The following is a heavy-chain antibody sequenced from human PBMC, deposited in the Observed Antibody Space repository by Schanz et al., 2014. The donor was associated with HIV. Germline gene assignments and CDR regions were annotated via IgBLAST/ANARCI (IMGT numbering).Heavy chain of an antibody. CDR3: ARGFSDFDYVSYYSYGMDV. D-gene: IGHD3-16*01. CDR1: GGSVRSESYY. Sequence: QVQLQESGPGLVKPSETLSLTCTVSGGSVRSESYYWSWIRQPPGKGLEWIGYIYYSGNTNYNPSLRGRVTISVDTSKNQFSLRLTSVTVADTAVYYCARGFSDFDYVSYYSYGMDVWGQGTTVIVSS. CDR2: IYYSGNT. V-gene: IGHV4-61*01. J-gene: IGHJ6*02.